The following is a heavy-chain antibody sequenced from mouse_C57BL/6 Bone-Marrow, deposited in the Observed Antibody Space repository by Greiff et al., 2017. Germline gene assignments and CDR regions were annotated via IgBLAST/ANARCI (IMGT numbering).Heavy chain of an antibody. D-gene: IGHD2-1*01. J-gene: IGHJ2*01. Sequence: EVKLVESGGGLVQPGGSLSLSCAASGFTFTDYYMSWVRQPPGKALEWLGFIRNKANGYTTEYSASVKGRFTISSDNSQSILYLQMNARRAEDNATYYCARYKGNSGFYSYYFDYWGQGTTLTVSS. V-gene: IGHV7-3*01. CDR2: IRNKANGYTT. CDR3: ARYKGNSGFYSYYFDY. CDR1: GFTFTDYY.